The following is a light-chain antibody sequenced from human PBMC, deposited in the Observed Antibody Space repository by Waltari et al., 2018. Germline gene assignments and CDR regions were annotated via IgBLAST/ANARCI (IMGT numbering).Light chain of an antibody. V-gene: IGKV3-11*01. CDR2: DAS. CDR1: QSVGRY. J-gene: IGKJ3*01. CDR3: QRRGHWPPGAT. Sequence: EIVLTQSPATLSLSPGERATLSCRASQSVGRYLAWYQQKPGQAPRLLIYDASNRATGIPARFSGSGSGTDFTLTISSLEPEDFAVYYCQRRGHWPPGATFGPGTRVDIK.